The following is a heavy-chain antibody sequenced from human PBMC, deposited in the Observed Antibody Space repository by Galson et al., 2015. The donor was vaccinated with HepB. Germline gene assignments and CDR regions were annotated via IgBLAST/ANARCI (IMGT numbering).Heavy chain of an antibody. CDR2: FDPEDGET. CDR1: GYTFTNYG. CDR3: ATQRDSSGYYPEH. J-gene: IGHJ1*01. Sequence: SVKVSCKASGYTFTNYGINWVRQAPGKGLEWMGGFDPEDGETIYAQKFQGRVTMTEDTSTDTAYMELSSLRSEDTAVYYCATQRDSSGYYPEHWGQGTLVTVSS. V-gene: IGHV1-24*01. D-gene: IGHD3-22*01.